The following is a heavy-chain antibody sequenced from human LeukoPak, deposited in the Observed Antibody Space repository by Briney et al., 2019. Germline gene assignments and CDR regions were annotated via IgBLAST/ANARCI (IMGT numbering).Heavy chain of an antibody. CDR1: GFTFSDYY. J-gene: IGHJ4*02. D-gene: IGHD4-23*01. V-gene: IGHV3-11*04. CDR2: ISSSGSTI. Sequence: GGSLRLSCAASGFTFSDYYMSWIRQAPGKGLEWVSYISSSGSTIYYADSVKGRFTISRDNAKNSLYLQMNSLRAEDTAVYYCAKDPAMTTVVTSGYWGQGTLVTVSS. CDR3: AKDPAMTTVVTSGY.